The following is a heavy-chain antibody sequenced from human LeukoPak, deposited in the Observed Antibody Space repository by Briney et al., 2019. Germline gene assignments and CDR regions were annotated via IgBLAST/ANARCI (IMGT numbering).Heavy chain of an antibody. V-gene: IGHV3-20*04. CDR3: ARAPITSPFYFDY. Sequence: GSLRLSCTASGFAFDEHGMRWVRQVPGKGLEWVSGINWSGGSTGYADPLRGRFTISRDNAKHSLYLQMDSLRAEDTALYYCARAPITSPFYFDYWGQGTLVTVSS. CDR2: INWSGGST. CDR1: GFAFDEHG. J-gene: IGHJ4*02. D-gene: IGHD2-2*01.